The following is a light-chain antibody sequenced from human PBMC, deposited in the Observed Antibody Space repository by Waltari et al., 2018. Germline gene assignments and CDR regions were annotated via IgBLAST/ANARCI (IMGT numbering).Light chain of an antibody. Sequence: EIVLTQSPGTLSFSPGERATLSCRASQSISKYLAWYQQKPGQAPRLLIYHASSRSTGIPDRFSGSGSGTDFSLTINRLEPEDFAVYYCQHYVSLPATFGQGTKLEIK. V-gene: IGKV3-20*01. J-gene: IGKJ1*01. CDR1: QSISKY. CDR3: QHYVSLPAT. CDR2: HAS.